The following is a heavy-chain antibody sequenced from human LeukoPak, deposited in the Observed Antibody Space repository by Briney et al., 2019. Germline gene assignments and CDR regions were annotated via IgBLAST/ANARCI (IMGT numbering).Heavy chain of an antibody. CDR3: AKSTIRSPPLDY. D-gene: IGHD3-3*01. CDR1: GFTFSSYG. J-gene: IGHJ4*02. CDR2: IWYDGSNK. V-gene: IGHV3-33*06. Sequence: PGGSLRLSCAASGFTFSSYGMHWVRQAPGKGLEWVADIWYDGSNKYYADSVKGRFTISRDTSKNTLYLQMNSLRDEDTAVYYYAKSTIRSPPLDYWGQGTLVTVSS.